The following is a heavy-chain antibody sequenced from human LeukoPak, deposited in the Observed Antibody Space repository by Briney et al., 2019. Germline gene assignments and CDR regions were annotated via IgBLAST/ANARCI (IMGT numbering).Heavy chain of an antibody. CDR3: ARSGLLDH. V-gene: IGHV5-51*01. J-gene: IGHJ5*02. Sequence: GESLKISCKGSEYSFTSYWIGWVRQMPGKGLEWMGIILPADSDTRYSPSFQGQVTISADKSISTAYLQWNSLKTSDTAVYYCARSGLLDHWGQGTLVTVSS. D-gene: IGHD3/OR15-3a*01. CDR1: EYSFTSYW. CDR2: ILPADSDT.